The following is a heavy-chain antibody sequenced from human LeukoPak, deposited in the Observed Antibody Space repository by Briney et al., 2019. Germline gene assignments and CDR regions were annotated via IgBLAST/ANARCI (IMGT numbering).Heavy chain of an antibody. CDR3: ARDPFSSSSSVDY. CDR1: GFTFSSYS. CDR2: ISSSSSYI. Sequence: GGSLRLSCAASGFTFSSYSMNWVRQAPGKGLEWVSSISSSSSYIYYADSVKGRFTISRDNAKNSLYLQMDSLRAEDTAVYYCARDPFSSSSSVDYWGQGTLVTVSS. V-gene: IGHV3-21*01. J-gene: IGHJ4*02. D-gene: IGHD6-13*01.